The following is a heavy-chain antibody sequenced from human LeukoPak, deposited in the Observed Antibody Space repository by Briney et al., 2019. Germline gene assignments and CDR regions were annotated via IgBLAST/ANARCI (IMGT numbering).Heavy chain of an antibody. CDR3: ARHRQLVHWFDP. Sequence: SETLSLTCTVSGGSISSYYWSWIRHPPGKGLEWIGCVYYTGSTNYNSSLKSRVTISVDTSKNQFSLKLSSVTAADTAVYYCARHRQLVHWFDPWGQGTLVSVSS. CDR1: GGSISSYY. CDR2: VYYTGST. D-gene: IGHD6-6*01. J-gene: IGHJ5*02. V-gene: IGHV4-59*08.